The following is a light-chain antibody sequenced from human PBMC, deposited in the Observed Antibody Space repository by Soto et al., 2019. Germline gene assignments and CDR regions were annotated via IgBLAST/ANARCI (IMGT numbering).Light chain of an antibody. Sequence: AIHLTQSPSSLSASVGDRVTITCRASQAITNYLAWYQQRPGKPPKVLIYDASALISGVPSRFSGSGSGTDFTLTISGLQPEDFATYYCQQFIAYPHTFGQGTNLEVK. CDR1: QAITNY. CDR3: QQFIAYPHT. J-gene: IGKJ2*01. V-gene: IGKV1-13*02. CDR2: DAS.